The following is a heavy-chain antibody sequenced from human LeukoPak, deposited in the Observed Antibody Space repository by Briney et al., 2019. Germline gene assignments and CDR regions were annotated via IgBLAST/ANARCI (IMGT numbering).Heavy chain of an antibody. Sequence: GGSLRLSCAVSGFTFRTYWMHWVRQVPGEGLVWVSRINEDGSITNYADSVKGRFSISRDNAKNTLYLQMNSLRAEDTAVYYCAKDSHYDILTGYPTAFDYWGQGTLVTVSS. CDR3: AKDSHYDILTGYPTAFDY. CDR1: GFTFRTYW. J-gene: IGHJ4*02. D-gene: IGHD3-9*01. V-gene: IGHV3-74*01. CDR2: INEDGSIT.